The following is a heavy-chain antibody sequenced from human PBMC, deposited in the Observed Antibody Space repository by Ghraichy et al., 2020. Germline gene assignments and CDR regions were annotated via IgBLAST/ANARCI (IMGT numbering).Heavy chain of an antibody. J-gene: IGHJ6*03. CDR2: IYYSGST. V-gene: IGHV4-61*01. CDR3: ARGYGYSNYGYYYMDV. D-gene: IGHD4-11*01. CDR1: GGSVSSGSYY. Sequence: SETLSLTCTVSGGSVSSGSYYWSWIRQPPGKGLEWIGYIYYSGSTNYNPSLKSRVTISVDTSKNQFSLKLSSVTAADTAVYYCARGYGYSNYGYYYMDVWGKGTTVTVSS.